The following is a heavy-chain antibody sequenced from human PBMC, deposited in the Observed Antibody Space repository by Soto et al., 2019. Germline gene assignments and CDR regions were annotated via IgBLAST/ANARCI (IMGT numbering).Heavy chain of an antibody. V-gene: IGHV1-69*02. J-gene: IGHJ6*03. Sequence: SVKVSCKASGGTFSSYTISWVRQAPGQGLEWMGRIIPILGIAKYAQKFQGRVTITADKSTSTAYMELSSLRSEDTAVHYCAYIRRSGHLYYYMDVWGKGTTVTVSS. CDR3: AYIRRSGHLYYYMDV. CDR1: GGTFSSYT. D-gene: IGHD3-3*01. CDR2: IIPILGIA.